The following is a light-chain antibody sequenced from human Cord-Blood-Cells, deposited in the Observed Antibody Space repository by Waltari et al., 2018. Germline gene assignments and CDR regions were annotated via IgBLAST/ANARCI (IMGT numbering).Light chain of an antibody. CDR2: EGS. J-gene: IGLJ2*01. Sequence: GSPGQSITISCTGTSSDVGSYNLVSWYQQHPGKAPKLMIYEGSKRPSGVSNRFSGSKSGNTASLTISGLQAEDEADYYCCSYAGSSTFVVFGGGTKLTVL. CDR1: SSDVGSYNL. V-gene: IGLV2-23*03. CDR3: CSYAGSSTFVV.